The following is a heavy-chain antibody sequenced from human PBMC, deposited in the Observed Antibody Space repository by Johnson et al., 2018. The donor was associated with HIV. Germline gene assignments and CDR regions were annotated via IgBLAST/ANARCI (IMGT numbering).Heavy chain of an antibody. CDR2: ISYDGSNK. CDR1: GFTFSRYG. Sequence: QVQLVESGGGVVQPGRSLRLSCAASGFTFSRYGMHWVRQAPGKGLEWVAVISYDGSNKYYADSVKGRFTISRDNSKNTLYLQMNSLRDEDTALYYCAKDRSGGALGAFDIWGHGTMVTVSS. J-gene: IGHJ3*02. CDR3: AKDRSGGALGAFDI. D-gene: IGHD2-15*01. V-gene: IGHV3-30*19.